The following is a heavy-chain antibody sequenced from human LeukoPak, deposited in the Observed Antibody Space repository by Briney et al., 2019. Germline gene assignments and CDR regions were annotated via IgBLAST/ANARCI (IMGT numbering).Heavy chain of an antibody. V-gene: IGHV4-59*01. J-gene: IGHJ6*03. CDR1: GGSISSYY. D-gene: IGHD1-26*01. CDR3: AREGVGAHYYYYMDV. Sequence: PSETLSLTCTVSGGSISSYYWSWIRQPPGKGLEWIGYIYYSGSTNYNPSLKSRVTISVDTSKNQFSLKLSSVTAADTAVYYCAREGVGAHYYYYMDVWGKGTTVTVSS. CDR2: IYYSGST.